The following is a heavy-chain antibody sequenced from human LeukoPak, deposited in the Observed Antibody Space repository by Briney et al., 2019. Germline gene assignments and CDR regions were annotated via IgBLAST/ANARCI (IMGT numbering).Heavy chain of an antibody. V-gene: IGHV3-66*01. CDR3: ARDSGYVLLDYYYGMDV. CDR2: IYSGGST. D-gene: IGHD2-15*01. J-gene: IGHJ6*02. Sequence: TGGSLRLSCAASGFTVSSNYMSWVRQAPGKGLEWVSVIYSGGSTYYADSVKGRFTISRDNSKNTLYLQMNSLRAEDTAVYYCARDSGYVLLDYYYGMDVWGQGTTVTVSS. CDR1: GFTVSSNY.